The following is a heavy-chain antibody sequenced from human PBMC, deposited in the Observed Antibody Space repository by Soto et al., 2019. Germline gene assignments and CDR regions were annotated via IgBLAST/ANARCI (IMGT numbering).Heavy chain of an antibody. D-gene: IGHD3-10*01. CDR3: ATQAGGGGY. V-gene: IGHV3-53*01. J-gene: IGHJ4*02. Sequence: EVQLVESGGGLIQPGGSLRLSCAVFGFTVSNNYMSWVRQAPGKGLEGVSVIYSGGYTAYGDSVKGRFTISRDNSKNPINLKRKSRGAGEPALFYCATQAGGGGYWGQGTLVTVSS. CDR2: IYSGGYT. CDR1: GFTVSNNY.